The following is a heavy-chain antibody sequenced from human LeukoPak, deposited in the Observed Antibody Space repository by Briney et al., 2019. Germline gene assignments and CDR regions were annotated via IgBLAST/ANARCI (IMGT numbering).Heavy chain of an antibody. V-gene: IGHV1-18*01. CDR3: ARDRYSLGSFDY. CDR2: ISAYNGNT. Sequence: ASVTVSCKASGGTFSSYAISWVRQAPGQGLERMGWISAYNGNTNYAQKLQGRVTMTTDTSTSTAYMELRSLRSDDTAVYYCARDRYSLGSFDYWGQGTLVTVSS. J-gene: IGHJ4*02. D-gene: IGHD3-16*01. CDR1: GGTFSSYA.